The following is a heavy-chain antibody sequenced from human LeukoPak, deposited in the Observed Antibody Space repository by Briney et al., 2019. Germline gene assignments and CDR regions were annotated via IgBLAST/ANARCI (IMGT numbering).Heavy chain of an antibody. CDR3: AKDAGVAPGAFDI. D-gene: IGHD7-27*01. V-gene: IGHV3-30*02. CDR2: IRYDGSNK. J-gene: IGHJ3*02. Sequence: GGSLRLSCAASGFTFSSYGMHWVRQAPGKGLEWVAFIRYDGSNKYYADSVKGRFTISRDNSKNTLYLQMNSLRAEDTAVYYCAKDAGVAPGAFDIWGQGTMVAVSS. CDR1: GFTFSSYG.